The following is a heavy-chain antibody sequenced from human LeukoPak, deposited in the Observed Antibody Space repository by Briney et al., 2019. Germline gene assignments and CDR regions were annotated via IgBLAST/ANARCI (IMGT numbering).Heavy chain of an antibody. Sequence: GGSLRLSCAASGFTFSGSAMHWVRQASGKGLEWVGRIRSKANSYATAYAASVKGSFTISRDDSKNTAYLQMNSLKTEDTAVYYCARQGRYDFWSGYYTFAFDIWGQGTMVTVSS. CDR1: GFTFSGSA. V-gene: IGHV3-73*01. CDR3: ARQGRYDFWSGYYTFAFDI. CDR2: IRSKANSYAT. J-gene: IGHJ3*02. D-gene: IGHD3-3*01.